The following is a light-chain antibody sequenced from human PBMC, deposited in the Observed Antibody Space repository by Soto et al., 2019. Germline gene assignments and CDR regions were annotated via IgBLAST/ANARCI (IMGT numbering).Light chain of an antibody. CDR2: AAS. J-gene: IGKJ2*01. V-gene: IGKV3-20*01. CDR3: HQYDNAPQT. Sequence: EIVLTQSPGTLSLSPGERATLSFRASQSVSSYYLAWYQQKPGQAPRLLIYAASSRATGIPDRFSGGGSGTDYSLTIDRLEPEDSAVYYCHQYDNAPQTFGQGTKVDIK. CDR1: QSVSSYY.